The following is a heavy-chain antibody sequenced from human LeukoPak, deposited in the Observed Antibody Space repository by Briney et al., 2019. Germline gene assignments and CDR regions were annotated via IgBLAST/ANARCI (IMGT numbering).Heavy chain of an antibody. CDR1: GYSISSGYY. V-gene: IGHV4-38-2*02. D-gene: IGHD1-14*01. J-gene: IGHJ5*02. CDR2: IYHSGST. Sequence: SETLSLTCTVSGYSISSGYYWGWIRQPPGKGLEWIGSIYHSGSTYYNPSLKSRVTISVDTSKNQFSLKLSSVTAADTAVYYCARDIRRGWFDPWGQGTLVTVSS. CDR3: ARDIRRGWFDP.